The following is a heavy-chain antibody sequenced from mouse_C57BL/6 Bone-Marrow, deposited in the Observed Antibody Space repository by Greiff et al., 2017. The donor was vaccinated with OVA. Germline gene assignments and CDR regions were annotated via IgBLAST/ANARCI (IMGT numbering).Heavy chain of an antibody. D-gene: IGHD4-1*01. V-gene: IGHV5-17*01. CDR1: GFTFSDYG. Sequence: EVQLQQSGGGLVKPGGSLKLSCAASGFTFSDYGMHWVRQAPEKGLEWVAYISSGSSTIYYADTVKGRFTISRDNAKNTLFLQMTSLRSEDTAMYYCAKLGGFAYWGQGTLVTVSA. CDR3: AKLGGFAY. J-gene: IGHJ3*01. CDR2: ISSGSSTI.